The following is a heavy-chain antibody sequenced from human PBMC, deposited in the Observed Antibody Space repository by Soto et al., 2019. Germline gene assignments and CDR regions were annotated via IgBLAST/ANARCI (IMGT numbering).Heavy chain of an antibody. CDR1: GYSISSGYY. Sequence: PSGTLSLTCAVSGYSISSGYYWGLIRHPRRKRLDWIASIYPSGSTYYNPSLKSRVTISVDTSKNQFSLKPSSVTAADTAVYYCARDHLWFGDPTKDSWGEGTLVTVSS. D-gene: IGHD3-10*01. V-gene: IGHV4-38-2*02. CDR2: IYPSGST. J-gene: IGHJ4*02. CDR3: ARDHLWFGDPTKDS.